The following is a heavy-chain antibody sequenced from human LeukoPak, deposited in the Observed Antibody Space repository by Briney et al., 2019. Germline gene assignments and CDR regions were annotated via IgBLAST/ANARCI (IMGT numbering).Heavy chain of an antibody. CDR1: GYTLTELS. CDR2: FDPEDGET. V-gene: IGHV1-24*01. D-gene: IGHD1-26*01. CDR3: ARRVVGATGYYFDY. J-gene: IGHJ4*02. Sequence: ASVKVSCKVSGYTLTELSMHWVRQAPGKGLEWMGGFDPEDGETIYAQNFQGRVTMTRDTSTSTVYMELSSLRSEDTAVYYCARRVVGATGYYFDYWGQGTLVTVSS.